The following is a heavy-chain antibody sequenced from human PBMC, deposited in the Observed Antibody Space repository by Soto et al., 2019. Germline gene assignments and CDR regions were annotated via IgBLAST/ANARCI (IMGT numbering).Heavy chain of an antibody. CDR1: GGSISSYY. Sequence: LSLTCTVSGGSISSYYWSWIRQPPGKGLEWIGYIYYSGSTNYNPSLKSRVTISVDTSKNQFSLKLSSVTAADTAVYYCARGYSSSWYVYYYGMDVWGQGTTVTVSS. CDR2: IYYSGST. V-gene: IGHV4-59*01. D-gene: IGHD6-13*01. J-gene: IGHJ6*02. CDR3: ARGYSSSWYVYYYGMDV.